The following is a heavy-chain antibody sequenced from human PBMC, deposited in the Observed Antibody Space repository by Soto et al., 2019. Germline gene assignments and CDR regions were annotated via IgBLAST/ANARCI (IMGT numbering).Heavy chain of an antibody. D-gene: IGHD4-17*01. Sequence: QVQLVESGGGVVQPGRSLRLSCAASGFTFSSYGMHWVRQAPGKGLEWVAVISYDGSNKYYADSVKGRFTISRDNSKNTLYLQMNSLRAEDTAVYYCAKGDYGDYEGSGNDYWGQGTLVTVSS. V-gene: IGHV3-30*18. CDR3: AKGDYGDYEGSGNDY. CDR1: GFTFSSYG. CDR2: ISYDGSNK. J-gene: IGHJ4*02.